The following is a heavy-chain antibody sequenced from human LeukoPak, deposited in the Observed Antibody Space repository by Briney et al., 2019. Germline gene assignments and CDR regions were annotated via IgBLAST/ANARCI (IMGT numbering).Heavy chain of an antibody. Sequence: ASVKVSCKSSGYTFTSYGISWVRQPPGQGLEWMGWISAYNGNTNYAQKLQGRVTMTTDTSTSTAYMALRSLRSDDTAVYYCARGYCSSTSCSSADFDYWGQGTLVTVSS. CDR2: ISAYNGNT. D-gene: IGHD2-2*01. CDR3: ARGYCSSTSCSSADFDY. J-gene: IGHJ4*02. V-gene: IGHV1-18*04. CDR1: GYTFTSYG.